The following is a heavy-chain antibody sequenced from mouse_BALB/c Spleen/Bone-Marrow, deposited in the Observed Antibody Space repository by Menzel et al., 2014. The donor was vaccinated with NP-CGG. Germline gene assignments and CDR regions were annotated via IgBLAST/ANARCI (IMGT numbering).Heavy chain of an antibody. CDR3: ARNNYGSNDYYAMDY. D-gene: IGHD1-1*01. V-gene: IGHV2-6-4*01. CDR1: GFSLSRYS. Sequence: VKLMESGPGLVAPSQSLSITCTVSGFSLSRYSVHWVRQPPGKGLEWLGMICGGGNPDYNSVLKSRLSISKDNSKSQVFLKMNSLQIDDTDMYYCARNNYGSNDYYAMDYWGQGTSVTVSS. J-gene: IGHJ4*01. CDR2: ICGGGNP.